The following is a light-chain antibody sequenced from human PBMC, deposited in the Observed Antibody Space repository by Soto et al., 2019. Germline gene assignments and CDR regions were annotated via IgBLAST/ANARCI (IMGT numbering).Light chain of an antibody. CDR2: KTS. Sequence: DIQMTQSPSTLSASVGDRVTITCRASQSITNWLAWYQQKPGKAPNLLIYKTSALESGVPSRFSGSGSGTEFTLTITSLQPDDFATYYCQQYNTDSRTFGQGTK. CDR1: QSITNW. CDR3: QQYNTDSRT. J-gene: IGKJ1*01. V-gene: IGKV1-5*03.